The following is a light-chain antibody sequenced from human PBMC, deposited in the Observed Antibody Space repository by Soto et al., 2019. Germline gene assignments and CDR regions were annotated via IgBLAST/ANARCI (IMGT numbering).Light chain of an antibody. CDR2: AAS. J-gene: IGKJ2*01. CDR1: QSISSY. CDR3: HQSYSTPPT. V-gene: IGKV1-39*01. Sequence: DIQMTQSPSSLSAAVGDRVTITCRASQSISSYVSWYQHKPGTAPKLLIFAASNLLSGVPSRFSGSGHGTDFTLTISSLQPEDFTTYYCHQSYSTPPTFGQGTKLEI.